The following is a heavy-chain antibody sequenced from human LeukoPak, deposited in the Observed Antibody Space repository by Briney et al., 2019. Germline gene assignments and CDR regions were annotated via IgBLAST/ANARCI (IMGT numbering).Heavy chain of an antibody. CDR2: IWYDGSNK. J-gene: IGHJ6*02. Sequence: PGRSLRLSCAASGFTFSRYGMHRVRQAPGKGLEGVAVIWYDGSNKYYADSVKGRFTISRDNSKNTLYLQMNSLRAEDTAVDYCAREHCSGGSCRNKNYYYYYGMDVWGQGTTVTVSS. V-gene: IGHV3-33*01. CDR1: GFTFSRYG. CDR3: AREHCSGGSCRNKNYYYYYGMDV. D-gene: IGHD2-15*01.